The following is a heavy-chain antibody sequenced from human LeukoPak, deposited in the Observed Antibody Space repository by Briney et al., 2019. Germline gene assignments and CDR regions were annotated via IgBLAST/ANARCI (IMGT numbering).Heavy chain of an antibody. J-gene: IGHJ4*02. D-gene: IGHD3-22*01. V-gene: IGHV4-59*12. CDR2: IYYSGST. CDR1: GCSISIYY. CDR3: ARDYYDSSGPSE. Sequence: SETLSLTCTVSGCSISIYYWSWIRQPPGKGLEWIGYIYYSGSTNYNPSLKRRVTISVDTSKNQFSLKLSSVTAADTAVYYCARDYYDSSGPSEWGQGTLVTVSS.